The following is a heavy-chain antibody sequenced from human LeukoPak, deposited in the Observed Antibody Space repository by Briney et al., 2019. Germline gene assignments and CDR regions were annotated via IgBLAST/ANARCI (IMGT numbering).Heavy chain of an antibody. CDR1: GFTFSSYW. Sequence: GGSLRLSCAASGFTFSSYWMHWVRQAPGKGLVWVSHINSDGSSTSYADSVKGRFTISRDNAKNTLYLQMNSLRAEDTAVYYCERGDIVVVPAAHYYYMDVWGKETTVTVSS. CDR3: ERGDIVVVPAAHYYYMDV. D-gene: IGHD2-2*01. J-gene: IGHJ6*03. V-gene: IGHV3-74*01. CDR2: INSDGSST.